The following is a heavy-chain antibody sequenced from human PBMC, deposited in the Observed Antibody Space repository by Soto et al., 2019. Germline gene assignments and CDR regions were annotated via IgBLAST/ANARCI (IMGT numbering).Heavy chain of an antibody. Sequence: ASVKASCKASRYTFTSCGISLVRQSPVQGLEWMGWITAYNGNTNYAQKLQGRVTMTTDTSTSTAYMELRRLRSDDTAVYYCATNGWFGELSGDAFDIWGQGTMVTVSS. CDR1: RYTFTSCG. D-gene: IGHD3-10*01. V-gene: IGHV1-18*01. CDR3: ATNGWFGELSGDAFDI. CDR2: ITAYNGNT. J-gene: IGHJ3*02.